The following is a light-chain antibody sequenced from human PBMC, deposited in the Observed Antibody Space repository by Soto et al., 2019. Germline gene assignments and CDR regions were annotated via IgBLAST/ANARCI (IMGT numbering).Light chain of an antibody. J-gene: IGKJ3*01. CDR3: QQANTFPPT. V-gene: IGKV1D-12*01. Sequence: IQMTQSPASVSASVGDRVTITCRASHGLNTWLAWYQHKPGQAPKLLIHAASTLQSGVPSRFRGSGFGTDFTLTISSLQPEDFASYYCQQANTFPPTFGPGTKVDIK. CDR2: AAS. CDR1: HGLNTW.